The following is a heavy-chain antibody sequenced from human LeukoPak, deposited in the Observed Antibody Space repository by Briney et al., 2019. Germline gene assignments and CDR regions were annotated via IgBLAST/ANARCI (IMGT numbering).Heavy chain of an antibody. CDR2: IFYDGSNK. V-gene: IGHV3-33*01. CDR3: ARDQALYFSYGDY. D-gene: IGHD2/OR15-2a*01. Sequence: PGGSLRLSCAASGFTFSNYGMHWVRQAPGKGLEWLAAIFYDGSNKYYADTVKGRFTISRDNSKNPLYLQVNSLRAEDTAVYYCARDQALYFSYGDYWGQGTLVTVSS. CDR1: GFTFSNYG. J-gene: IGHJ4*02.